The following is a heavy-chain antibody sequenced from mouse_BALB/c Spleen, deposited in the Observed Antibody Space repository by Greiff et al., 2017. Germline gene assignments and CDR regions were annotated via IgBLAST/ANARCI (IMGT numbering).Heavy chain of an antibody. Sequence: QVQLQQSAAELARPGASVKMSCKASGYTFTSYTMHWVKQRPGQGLEWIGYINPSSGYTEYNQKFKDKTTLTADKSSSTAYMQLSSLTSEDSAVYYCARLARAPYYAMDYWGQGTSVTVSS. D-gene: IGHD3-1*01. CDR3: ARLARAPYYAMDY. V-gene: IGHV1-4*02. CDR1: GYTFTSYT. CDR2: INPSSGYT. J-gene: IGHJ4*01.